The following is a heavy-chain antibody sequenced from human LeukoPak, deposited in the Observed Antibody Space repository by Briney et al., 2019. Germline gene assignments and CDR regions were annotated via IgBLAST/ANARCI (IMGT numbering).Heavy chain of an antibody. Sequence: PSETLSLTCTVSGYSISSGYYWGWIRQPPGKGLEWNGSIYHSGSTNYNPSLKSRVTISVDTSKNQFSLKLSSVTAADTAVYYCARHEAWDGYNSHFQHWGQGTLVTVSS. D-gene: IGHD5-24*01. CDR3: ARHEAWDGYNSHFQH. J-gene: IGHJ1*01. CDR1: GYSISSGYY. CDR2: IYHSGST. V-gene: IGHV4-38-2*02.